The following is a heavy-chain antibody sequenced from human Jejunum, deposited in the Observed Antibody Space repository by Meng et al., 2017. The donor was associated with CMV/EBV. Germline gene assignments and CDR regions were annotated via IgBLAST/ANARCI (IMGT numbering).Heavy chain of an antibody. V-gene: IGHV3-30*02. CDR2: IRFDGNNE. CDR1: GLAFNRCG. J-gene: IGHJ4*02. CDR3: AKDRVFDY. Sequence: SWSVSGLAFNRCGIDGVRQAPGRGLEWVAFIRFDGNNEYYADSVKDRLAVSRDNSKNTLYLQMNSLRAEDTAVYYCAKDRVFDYWGQGTLVTVSS.